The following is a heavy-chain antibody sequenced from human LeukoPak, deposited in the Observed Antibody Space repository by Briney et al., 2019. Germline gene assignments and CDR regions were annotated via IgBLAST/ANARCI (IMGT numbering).Heavy chain of an antibody. Sequence: PSETLSLTCTVSGGSISSYYWSWLRQPPGKGLEWIGYIYYSGSTNYNPSLKSRVTISVDTSKNQFSLKLSSVTAADTAVYYCAREQRRGIAAAAELDYWGQGTLVTVSS. V-gene: IGHV4-59*01. CDR2: IYYSGST. CDR3: AREQRRGIAAAAELDY. CDR1: GGSISSYY. J-gene: IGHJ4*02. D-gene: IGHD6-13*01.